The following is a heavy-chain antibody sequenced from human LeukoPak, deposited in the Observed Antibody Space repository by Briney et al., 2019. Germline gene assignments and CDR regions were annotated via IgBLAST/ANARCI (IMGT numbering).Heavy chain of an antibody. CDR2: TSYDGSTE. CDR1: GFTFGSYA. V-gene: IGHV3-30*18. J-gene: IGHJ4*02. Sequence: GGSLRLSCAASGFTFGSYAMHWVRQAPGKGLEWVAYTSYDGSTEYYADPVKGRFTIYRDNSKDTLYLQMNSLRAEDTAVYFCAKDQYSRDYFDLDYWGQGTLVTVSP. CDR3: AKDQYSRDYFDLDY. D-gene: IGHD4-17*01.